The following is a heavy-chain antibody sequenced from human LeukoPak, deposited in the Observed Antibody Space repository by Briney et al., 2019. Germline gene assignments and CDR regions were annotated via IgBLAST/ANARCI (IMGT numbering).Heavy chain of an antibody. CDR3: ARGSSASGFDY. CDR2: IYYGGST. Sequence: SETLSLSCTVSGDSISSSSYYWGWIRQPPGKGLEWIGNIYYGGSTYYNPSLKSRVTISVDTSKNQFSLKLSSVTAADTAVYYCARGSSASGFDYWGQGTLVTVSS. J-gene: IGHJ4*02. V-gene: IGHV4-39*07. CDR1: GDSISSSSYY. D-gene: IGHD6-19*01.